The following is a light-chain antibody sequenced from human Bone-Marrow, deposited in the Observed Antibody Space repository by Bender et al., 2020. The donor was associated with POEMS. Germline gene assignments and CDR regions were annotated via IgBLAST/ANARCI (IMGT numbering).Light chain of an antibody. J-gene: IGLJ2*01. V-gene: IGLV6-57*04. CDR3: SSFAASNHLI. CDR2: EDK. CDR1: SGSIASNY. Sequence: FMLTQPHSVSESPGKTVSISCTRSSGSIASNYVQWYQQRPGSAPTTVIYEDKKRPSGVPDRFSGSKSGNTASLTVSGLQAEDEADYYCSSFAASNHLIFGGGTKLTVL.